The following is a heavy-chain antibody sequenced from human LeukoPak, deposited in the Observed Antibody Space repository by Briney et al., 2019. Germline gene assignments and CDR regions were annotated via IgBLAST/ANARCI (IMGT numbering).Heavy chain of an antibody. D-gene: IGHD2-8*01. CDR1: GYTFTNFA. Sequence: ASVKVSCKASGYTFTNFAMNWVRQAPGQGLEWMGWINTNTKNPSYAQGFTGQFVFSLDTSVSTAYLQISSLKADDTAIYYCAKGGEGTGMRLDYWGQGTLVTVSS. V-gene: IGHV7-4-1*02. CDR3: AKGGEGTGMRLDY. CDR2: INTNTKNP. J-gene: IGHJ4*02.